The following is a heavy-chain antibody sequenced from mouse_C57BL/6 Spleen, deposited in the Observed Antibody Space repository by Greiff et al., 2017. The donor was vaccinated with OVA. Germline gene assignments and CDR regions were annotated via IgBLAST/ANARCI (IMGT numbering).Heavy chain of an antibody. CDR2: INPSTGGT. D-gene: IGHD1-1*01. CDR3: ATIYYYGSSYFDY. CDR1: GYSFTGYY. V-gene: IGHV1-42*01. Sequence: EVQGVESGPELVKPGASVKISCKASGYSFTGYYMNWVKQSPEKSLEWIGEINPSTGGTTYNQKFKAKATLTVDKSSSTAYMQLKSLTSEDSAVYYCATIYYYGSSYFDYWGQGTTLTVSS. J-gene: IGHJ2*01.